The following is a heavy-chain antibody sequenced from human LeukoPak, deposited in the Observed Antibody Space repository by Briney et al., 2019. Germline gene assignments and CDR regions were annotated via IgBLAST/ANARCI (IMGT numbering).Heavy chain of an antibody. CDR3: ARVAFGLYVMDV. Sequence: GGSLRLSCAASGFTFSTYSMNWVRQAPGKGLEWVSSISSDSNQRFYADSLKGRFTISRDNAKNSLYLQLIGLRAEDTAVYYCARVAFGLYVMDVWGQGTTVTVSS. V-gene: IGHV3-21*01. J-gene: IGHJ6*02. D-gene: IGHD3-3*01. CDR2: ISSDSNQR. CDR1: GFTFSTYS.